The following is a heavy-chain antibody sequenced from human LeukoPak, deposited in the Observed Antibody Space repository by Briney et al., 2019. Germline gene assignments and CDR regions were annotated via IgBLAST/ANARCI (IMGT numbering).Heavy chain of an antibody. D-gene: IGHD6-6*01. CDR1: GFTFSSFA. Sequence: PGGSLRLSCAASGFTFSSFAMTWVRQAPGTGLELVSAITDSGDSTYYADSVKGRFTISRDNSKNTLYVQMNSLRAEDTAVYYCAKGGSSQPNYFNYWGQGTLVTVSS. V-gene: IGHV3-23*01. J-gene: IGHJ4*02. CDR2: ITDSGDST. CDR3: AKGGSSQPNYFNY.